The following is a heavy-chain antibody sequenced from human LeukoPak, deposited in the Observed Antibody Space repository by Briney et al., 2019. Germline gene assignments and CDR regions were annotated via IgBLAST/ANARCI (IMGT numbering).Heavy chain of an antibody. CDR2: ISSSGSTI. CDR3: AELGITMIGGV. J-gene: IGHJ6*04. V-gene: IGHV3-48*04. Sequence: GGSLRLSCAASGSTFSTYSMNWVREAPGKGLEWVSYISSSGSTIYYADSVKGRFTISRDNAKNSLYLQMNSLRAEDTAVYYCAELGITMIGGVWGKGTTVTISS. D-gene: IGHD3-10*02. CDR1: GSTFSTYS.